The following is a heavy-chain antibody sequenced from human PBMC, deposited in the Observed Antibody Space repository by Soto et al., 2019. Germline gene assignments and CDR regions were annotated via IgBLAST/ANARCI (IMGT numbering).Heavy chain of an antibody. CDR1: GFTFSSYS. D-gene: IGHD6-19*01. V-gene: IGHV3-23*01. Sequence: PGGSLRLSCAASGFTFSSYSMSWVRQAPGKGLEWVSAISGSGGSTYYADSVKGRFTISRDNSKNTLYLQMNSLRAEDTAVYYCAKDSGWWPRAGYFDYWGQGTLVTVSS. CDR3: AKDSGWWPRAGYFDY. J-gene: IGHJ4*02. CDR2: ISGSGGST.